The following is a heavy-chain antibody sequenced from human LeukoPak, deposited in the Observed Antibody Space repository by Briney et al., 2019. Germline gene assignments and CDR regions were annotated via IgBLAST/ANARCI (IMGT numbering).Heavy chain of an antibody. J-gene: IGHJ4*02. CDR2: ISGSGGST. V-gene: IGHV3-23*01. CDR3: AKVIWWELLENYYFDY. D-gene: IGHD1-26*01. Sequence: GGSLRLSCAASGFTFSSYAMSWVRQAPGKGLEWVSAISGSGGSTYYADSVKGRFTISRDNSKNTLYLQMNSLRAEDTAVYYCAKVIWWELLENYYFDYWGQGTLVTVSS. CDR1: GFTFSSYA.